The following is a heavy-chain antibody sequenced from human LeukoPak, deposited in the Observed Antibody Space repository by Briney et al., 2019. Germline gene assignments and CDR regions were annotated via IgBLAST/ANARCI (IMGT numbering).Heavy chain of an antibody. J-gene: IGHJ4*02. V-gene: IGHV3-74*01. Sequence: QAGGSLRLSCAASGFTFSSYWMNWVRKAPGKGLVWVSRIASDGSSTTYADSVKGRFSISRDNAKNTLYLQMNSLGVEDTAVYYCARGRPHGNDYWGQGTLVTVSS. CDR1: GFTFSSYW. CDR3: ARGRPHGNDY. CDR2: IASDGSST. D-gene: IGHD4-23*01.